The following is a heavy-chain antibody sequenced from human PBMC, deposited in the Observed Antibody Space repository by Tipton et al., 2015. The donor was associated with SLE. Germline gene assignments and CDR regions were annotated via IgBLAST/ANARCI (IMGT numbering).Heavy chain of an antibody. V-gene: IGHV4-59*12. CDR3: ARGGEAVAGTSYFQH. Sequence: TLSLTCTVSGGSISSYYWSWIRQPPGKGLEWIGSIYHSGSTYYNPSLKSRVTISVDTSKNQFSLKLSSVTAADTAVYYCARGGEAVAGTSYFQHWGQGTLVTVSS. CDR2: IYHSGST. D-gene: IGHD6-19*01. CDR1: GGSISSYY. J-gene: IGHJ1*01.